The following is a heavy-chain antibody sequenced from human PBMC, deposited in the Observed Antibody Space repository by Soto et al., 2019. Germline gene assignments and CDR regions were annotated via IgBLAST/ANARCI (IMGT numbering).Heavy chain of an antibody. CDR1: GGAVSDYV. D-gene: IGHD2-15*01. J-gene: IGHJ5*02. CDR2: IIPSFGTA. V-gene: IGHV1-69*06. Sequence: QVHLVQSGAEVKKPGTSVRVSCKASGGAVSDYVIAWVRQAPGQGPEWMGGIIPSFGTANYAQTFLGRVTMTADKSTTAAYPELNTLTYEDTAVYYCARVSLGPGDSGGKGWFGPWGQGTLVTVSS. CDR3: ARVSLGPGDSGGKGWFGP.